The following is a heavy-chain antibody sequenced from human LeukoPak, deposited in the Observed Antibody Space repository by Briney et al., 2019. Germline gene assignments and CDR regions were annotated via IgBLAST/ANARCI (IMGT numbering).Heavy chain of an antibody. CDR2: IYYSGST. Sequence: PSETLSLTCTVSGASISSGGYYWSWIRQHPGKGLEWIGYIYYSGSTYYNPSLKSRVTISVDTSKNQFSLKLSSVTAADTAVYYCARSLRAVAGTKDYYYYMDVWGKGTTVTVSS. CDR3: ARSLRAVAGTKDYYYYMDV. J-gene: IGHJ6*03. D-gene: IGHD6-19*01. CDR1: GASISSGGYY. V-gene: IGHV4-31*03.